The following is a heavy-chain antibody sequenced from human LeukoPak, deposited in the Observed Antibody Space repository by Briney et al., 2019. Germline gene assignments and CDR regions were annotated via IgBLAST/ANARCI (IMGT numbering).Heavy chain of an antibody. J-gene: IGHJ4*02. V-gene: IGHV3-48*02. CDR2: ISSSSSTI. D-gene: IGHD3-10*01. CDR3: AAGIGLYGSGSGYNFDY. Sequence: QPGRSLRLSCAASGVTFSSYGMNWGRQAPGKGLEWVSYISSSSSTIYYADSVRGRFTISRDNAKNSLYLQMNSLRDEDTAVYYCAAGIGLYGSGSGYNFDYWGQGTLVTVSS. CDR1: GVTFSSYG.